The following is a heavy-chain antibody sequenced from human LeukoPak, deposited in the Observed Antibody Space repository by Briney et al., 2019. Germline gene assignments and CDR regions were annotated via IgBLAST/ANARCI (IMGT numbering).Heavy chain of an antibody. Sequence: SETLSLTCTVSGGSISSSSYYWGWIRQPPGKGLEWIGYIYYSGSTNYNPSLKSRVTMSVETSKNQFSLKLSSVTAADTAVYYCARVTGYMIEDYFDYWGQGTPVTVSS. CDR3: ARVTGYMIEDYFDY. V-gene: IGHV4-61*05. CDR1: GGSISSSSYY. J-gene: IGHJ4*02. D-gene: IGHD3-22*01. CDR2: IYYSGST.